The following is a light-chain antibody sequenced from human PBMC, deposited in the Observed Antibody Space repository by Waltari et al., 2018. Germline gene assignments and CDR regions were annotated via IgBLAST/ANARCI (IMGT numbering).Light chain of an antibody. CDR3: YSATDNNLRV. Sequence: SYELTQPSSVSVSPGQTARLTCSGDLLSTKYPRWFQQRPGQAPVLVIYKDSERPSGIPERFSGSSSGTTVILTISGAQVEDEADYYCYSATDNNLRVFGGGTKLTVL. CDR1: LLSTKY. J-gene: IGLJ3*02. CDR2: KDS. V-gene: IGLV3-27*01.